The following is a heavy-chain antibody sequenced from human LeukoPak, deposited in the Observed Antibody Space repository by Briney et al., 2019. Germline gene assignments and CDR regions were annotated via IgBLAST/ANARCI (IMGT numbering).Heavy chain of an antibody. J-gene: IGHJ4*02. D-gene: IGHD5-18*01. Sequence: SVKVSCKASGGTFSSYAISWVRQAPGQGLEWMGRIIPILGIANYAQKFQGRVTITADKSTSTAYMELSSLRSEDTAVYYCARDTIRGGYSYGSVDYWGQGTLVTVSS. V-gene: IGHV1-69*04. CDR1: GGTFSSYA. CDR2: IIPILGIA. CDR3: ARDTIRGGYSYGSVDY.